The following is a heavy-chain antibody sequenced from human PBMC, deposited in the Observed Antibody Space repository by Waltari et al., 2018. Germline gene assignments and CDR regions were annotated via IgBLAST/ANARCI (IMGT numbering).Heavy chain of an antibody. CDR3: ATFKYYDFWSGYSPRGYFQH. D-gene: IGHD3-3*01. V-gene: IGHV1-24*01. CDR1: GYTLTELS. Sequence: QVQLVQSGAEVKKTGASVKVSCKVSGYTLTELSMHWVRQAPGKGLEWIGGFDPEDGETIYAQKFQGRVTMTEDTSTDTAYMELSSLRSEDTAVYYCATFKYYDFWSGYSPRGYFQHWGQGTLVTVSS. J-gene: IGHJ1*01. CDR2: FDPEDGET.